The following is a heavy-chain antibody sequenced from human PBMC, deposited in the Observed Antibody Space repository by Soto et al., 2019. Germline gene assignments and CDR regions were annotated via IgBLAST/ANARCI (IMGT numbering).Heavy chain of an antibody. CDR2: ISSSGSTI. D-gene: IGHD3-10*01. CDR1: GFTFSSYE. J-gene: IGHJ5*02. V-gene: IGHV3-48*03. CDR3: ARDTYGSGSPKWFDP. Sequence: LRLSCAASGFTFSSYEMNWVRQAPGKGLEWLSYISSSGSTIYYADSVKGRFTVSRDNAKNSLYLQLNSLRAEDTAVYYCARDTYGSGSPKWFDPWGQGTLVTVSS.